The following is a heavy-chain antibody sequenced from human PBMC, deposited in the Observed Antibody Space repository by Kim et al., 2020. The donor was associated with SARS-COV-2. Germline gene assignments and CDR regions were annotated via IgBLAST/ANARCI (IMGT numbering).Heavy chain of an antibody. D-gene: IGHD5-12*01. Sequence: GGSLRLSCAASGFTFSNYAMTWVRLAPGKGLEWVSSLTGDSGRVNYADAVKGRFTISRDNSKNTLYLQMTSLRAEDSAVYFCARYGAFDPYFDYWGQGSLGTVSS. CDR2: LTGDSGRV. V-gene: IGHV3-23*01. CDR1: GFTFSNYA. CDR3: ARYGAFDPYFDY. J-gene: IGHJ4*02.